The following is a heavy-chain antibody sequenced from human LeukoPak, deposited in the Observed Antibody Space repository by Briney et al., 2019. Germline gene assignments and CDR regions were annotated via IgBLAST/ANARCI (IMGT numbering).Heavy chain of an antibody. CDR2: ISYDGSNK. D-gene: IGHD4-17*01. CDR3: AKGGGDGDYDDYYYGMDV. CDR1: GFTFSSYG. V-gene: IGHV3-30*18. Sequence: GGSPRLSCAASGFTFSSYGMHWVRQAPGKGLEWVAIISYDGSNKYYADTVKGRFTISRDNSKNTLYLQMNSLRAEDTAVYYCAKGGGDGDYDDYYYGMDVWGKGTTVTVSS. J-gene: IGHJ6*04.